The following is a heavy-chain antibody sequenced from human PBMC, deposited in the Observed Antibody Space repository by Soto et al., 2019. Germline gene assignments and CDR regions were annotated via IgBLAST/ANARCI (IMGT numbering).Heavy chain of an antibody. CDR1: GGSVSSGSYY. V-gene: IGHV4-61*01. CDR3: ANYLTAVGATSPFDY. CDR2: IFYSGST. Sequence: SETLSLTCTVSGGSVSSGSYYWSWIRQPPGKGLEWIGYIFYSGSTNYKPSLKSRVTISIDTSKNQFSLKLSSVTAADTAVYYCANYLTAVGATSPFDYWGQGTLVTVSS. J-gene: IGHJ4*02. D-gene: IGHD1-26*01.